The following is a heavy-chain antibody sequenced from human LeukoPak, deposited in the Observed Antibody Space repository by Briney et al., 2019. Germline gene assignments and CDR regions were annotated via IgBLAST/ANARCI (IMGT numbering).Heavy chain of an antibody. J-gene: IGHJ4*01. D-gene: IGHD4-17*01. Sequence: GSLRLSCGASGFTFSTSWMIWVRQAPGKGLEWVANLNQDGGEKYYVDSVKGRFTISRDNGRNSLYLQMDSLRVEDTAVYYCVRGLYGYWGHGTLVTVSS. V-gene: IGHV3-7*03. CDR1: GFTFSTSW. CDR2: LNQDGGEK. CDR3: VRGLYGY.